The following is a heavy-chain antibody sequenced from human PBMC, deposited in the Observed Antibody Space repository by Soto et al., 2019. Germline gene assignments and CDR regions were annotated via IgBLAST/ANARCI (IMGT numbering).Heavy chain of an antibody. Sequence: ASVKVSCKASGYTFTSYDINWVRQATGQGLEWMGWMKPNSGNTGYAQKFQGRVTMTRNTSISTAYMELSSLRSEDTAVYYCARGRSWIYGDYGFDYWGQGTLVTVSS. J-gene: IGHJ4*02. D-gene: IGHD4-17*01. CDR2: MKPNSGNT. CDR3: ARGRSWIYGDYGFDY. V-gene: IGHV1-8*01. CDR1: GYTFTSYD.